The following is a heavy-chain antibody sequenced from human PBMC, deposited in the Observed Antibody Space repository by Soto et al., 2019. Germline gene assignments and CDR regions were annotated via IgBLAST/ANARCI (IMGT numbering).Heavy chain of an antibody. CDR3: ARGGPYDSSGYYDY. CDR1: GGSFSGYY. J-gene: IGHJ4*02. Sequence: PSETLSLTCAVYGGSFSGYYWSWIRQPPGKGLEWIGEINHSGSTNYNPSLKSRVTISVDTSKNQFSLKLSSVTAADTAVYYCARGGPYDSSGYYDYWGQGTLVTSPQ. D-gene: IGHD3-22*01. V-gene: IGHV4-34*01. CDR2: INHSGST.